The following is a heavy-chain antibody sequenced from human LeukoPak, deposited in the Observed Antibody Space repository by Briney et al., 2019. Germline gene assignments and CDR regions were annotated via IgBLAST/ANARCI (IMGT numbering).Heavy chain of an antibody. CDR2: ISYDGSNK. V-gene: IGHV3-30*18. CDR3: AKALAVGANNDGDY. CDR1: GFTFSSYG. D-gene: IGHD1-26*01. J-gene: IGHJ4*02. Sequence: PGGSLRLSCAASGFTFSSYGMHWVRQAPGKGLEWVAVISYDGSNKYYADSVKGRFTISRDNSKNTLYLQMNSLRAEDTAVYYCAKALAVGANNDGDYWGQGTLVTVSS.